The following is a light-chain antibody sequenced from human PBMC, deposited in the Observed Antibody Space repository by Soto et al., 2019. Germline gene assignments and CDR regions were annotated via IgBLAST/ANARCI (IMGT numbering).Light chain of an antibody. Sequence: QSALTQPPSASGSPGQSVTISCTGTSSEVGGYNYVSWYHLHPGKAPKLMISEVSKRPSGVPDRFSGSKSGNTASLTVSGLQAEDEADYYSSSYAGSNNFVVFGGGTKLTVL. CDR3: SSYAGSNNFVV. CDR1: SSEVGGYNY. V-gene: IGLV2-8*01. CDR2: EVS. J-gene: IGLJ2*01.